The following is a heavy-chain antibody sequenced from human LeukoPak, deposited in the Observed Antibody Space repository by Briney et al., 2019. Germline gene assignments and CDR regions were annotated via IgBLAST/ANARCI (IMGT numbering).Heavy chain of an antibody. D-gene: IGHD7-27*01. Sequence: SETLSLTCIVSGGSISSYYWSWIRQSPGKGLEWIGYIYYTGSTTYNPSLKSRVTISADTSKNQFSLKLSSVTAADTAVYYCASRKLGNDYWGQGTLVTVSS. V-gene: IGHV4-59*01. CDR2: IYYTGST. CDR3: ASRKLGNDY. CDR1: GGSISSYY. J-gene: IGHJ4*02.